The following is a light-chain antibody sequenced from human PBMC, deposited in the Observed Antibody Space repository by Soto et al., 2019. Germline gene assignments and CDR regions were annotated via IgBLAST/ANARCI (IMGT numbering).Light chain of an antibody. CDR1: SSNIGSNA. V-gene: IGLV1-36*01. Sequence: QSVLAQPPSISEAPGQRVTISCSGGSSNIGSNAVNWYQQLSGKAPKLVIYFNDLLPSGASDRFSGSKSGTSASLAITGLQSEDEADYYCLAYGRGGTLLFGGGTQLTVL. J-gene: IGLJ2*01. CDR2: FND. CDR3: LAYGRGGTLL.